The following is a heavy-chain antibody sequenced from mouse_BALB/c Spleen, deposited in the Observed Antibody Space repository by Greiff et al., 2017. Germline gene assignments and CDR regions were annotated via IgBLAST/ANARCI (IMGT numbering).Heavy chain of an antibody. V-gene: IGHV5-6-2*01. CDR1: GFTFSSYY. CDR3: ARQDYYAMDY. CDR2: INSNGGST. Sequence: EVQRVESGGGLVKLGGSLKLSCAASGFTFSSYYMSWVRQTPEKRLELVAAINSNGGSTYYPDTVKGRFTISRDNANNTLYLQMSSLKSEDTALYYCARQDYYAMDYWGQGTSVTVSS. J-gene: IGHJ4*01.